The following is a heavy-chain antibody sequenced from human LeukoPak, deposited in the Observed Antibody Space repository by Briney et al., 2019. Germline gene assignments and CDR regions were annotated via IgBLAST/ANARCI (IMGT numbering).Heavy chain of an antibody. D-gene: IGHD3-22*01. J-gene: IGHJ6*02. V-gene: IGHV1-69*13. CDR2: IIPIFGTA. CDR3: ARGAYYYDSSGYYYSYGMDV. Sequence: SVKVSCKASGGTFSSYAINWVRQAPGQGLEWMGGIIPIFGTANYAQKFQGRVTITADESTSTAYMELSSLRSEDTAVYYCARGAYYYDSSGYYYSYGMDVWGQGTTVTVSS. CDR1: GGTFSSYA.